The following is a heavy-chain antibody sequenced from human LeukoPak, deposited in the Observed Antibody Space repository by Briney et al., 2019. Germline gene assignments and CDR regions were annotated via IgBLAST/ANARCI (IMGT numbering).Heavy chain of an antibody. V-gene: IGHV1-18*01. J-gene: IGHJ3*02. Sequence: ASVKVSCKASGYTFTSYGISWVRQAPGQGLEWMGWISAYNGNTNYAQKLQGRVTMTTDTSTSTAYMELRSLGSDDTAVYYCARGVSVVDTYYYDSSGTLGAFDIWGQGTMVTVSS. CDR3: ARGVSVVDTYYYDSSGTLGAFDI. CDR2: ISAYNGNT. CDR1: GYTFTSYG. D-gene: IGHD3-22*01.